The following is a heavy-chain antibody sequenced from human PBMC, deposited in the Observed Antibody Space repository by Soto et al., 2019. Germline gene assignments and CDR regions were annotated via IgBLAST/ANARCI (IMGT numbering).Heavy chain of an antibody. J-gene: IGHJ4*02. CDR3: ARVAAAGTRPYYFDY. V-gene: IGHV3-64*02. D-gene: IGHD6-13*01. CDR2: ISGNGGST. Sequence: GGSLRLSCAGSGFTFSTYAMNWVRQAPGTGLEYVSAISGNGGSTYYEDSVKGRFTISRDNSKNTLYLQMGSLRAEDMAVYYCARVAAAGTRPYYFDYWGQGALVTVSS. CDR1: GFTFSTYA.